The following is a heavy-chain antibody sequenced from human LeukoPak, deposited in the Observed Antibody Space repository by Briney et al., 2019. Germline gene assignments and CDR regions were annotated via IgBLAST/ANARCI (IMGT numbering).Heavy chain of an antibody. J-gene: IGHJ3*02. V-gene: IGHV3-30*18. CDR3: AKDALNLLLWFGEYYFDI. Sequence: GGSLRLCCAASGFTFSSYGMHWVRQATGKGLEWVAVISYDGSNKYYADSVKGRFTISRDNSKNTLYLQMNSLRAEDTAVYYCAKDALNLLLWFGEYYFDIWGQGTMVTVSS. D-gene: IGHD3-10*01. CDR1: GFTFSSYG. CDR2: ISYDGSNK.